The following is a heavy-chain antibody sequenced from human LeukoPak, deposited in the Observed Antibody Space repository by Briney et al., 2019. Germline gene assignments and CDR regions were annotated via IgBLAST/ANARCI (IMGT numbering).Heavy chain of an antibody. CDR3: VKARMPHCGTDCLES. V-gene: IGHV3-23*01. D-gene: IGHD2-21*02. J-gene: IGHJ4*02. Sequence: GGSLRLSCAASGFTFSNYGMSWVRQAPGKGLEWVSVIRGSGGGTYYADSVKGRFTISRDNSKNTVYLQMNSLRAEDTAVYYCVKARMPHCGTDCLESWGQGTLVTVSS. CDR2: IRGSGGGT. CDR1: GFTFSNYG.